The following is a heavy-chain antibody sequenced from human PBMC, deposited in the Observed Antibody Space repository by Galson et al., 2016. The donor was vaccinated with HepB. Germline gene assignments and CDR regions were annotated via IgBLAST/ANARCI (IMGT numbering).Heavy chain of an antibody. V-gene: IGHV1-18*01. D-gene: IGHD3-10*01. CDR1: GYTFTSYG. CDR2: TSEYSGNT. J-gene: IGHJ6*02. Sequence: SVKVSCKASGYTFTSYGIHWVRQAPGQGLEWMGWTSEYSGNTKYTQKFQGRVTMTTDSLTSQASMELGSPRSDDTAVYFCAKGGFDYFYYGMEGWGQGTTVTVSS. CDR3: AKGGFDYFYYGMEG.